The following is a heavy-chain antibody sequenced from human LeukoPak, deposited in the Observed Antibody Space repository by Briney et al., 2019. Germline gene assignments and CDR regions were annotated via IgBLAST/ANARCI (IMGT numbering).Heavy chain of an antibody. V-gene: IGHV1-18*01. CDR1: GGTFSSYA. CDR3: ARDRITMVRGACDY. Sequence: GASVKVSCKASGGTFSSYAISWVRQAPGQGLEWMRWISAYNGNTNYAQKLRGRVTMTTDTSTSTAYMELRSLRSDDTAVYYCARDRITMVRGACDYWGQGTLVTVSS. CDR2: ISAYNGNT. D-gene: IGHD3-10*01. J-gene: IGHJ4*02.